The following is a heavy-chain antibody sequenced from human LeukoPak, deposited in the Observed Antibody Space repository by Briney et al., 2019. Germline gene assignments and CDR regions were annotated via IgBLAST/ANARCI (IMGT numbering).Heavy chain of an antibody. CDR2: ITSGSNYI. Sequence: PGGSLRLSCAASGFTFNSYSMNWIRQAPGKGLEWVSSITSGSNYIYYADSVKGRFIISRDNAKNSLYLQMNSLRAEDTAVYYCAKDPTQDIVATPGDYWGQGTLVTVSS. D-gene: IGHD5-12*01. J-gene: IGHJ4*02. V-gene: IGHV3-21*01. CDR1: GFTFNSYS. CDR3: AKDPTQDIVATPGDY.